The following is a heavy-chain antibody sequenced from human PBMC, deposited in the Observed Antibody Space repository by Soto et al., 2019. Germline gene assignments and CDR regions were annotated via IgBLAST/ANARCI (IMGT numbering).Heavy chain of an antibody. D-gene: IGHD6-19*01. CDR1: GFTFSSFA. J-gene: IGHJ4*02. V-gene: IGHV3-23*01. Sequence: EVQLFESGGGLVQPGGSLRLSCAASGFTFSSFAMSWVRQVPGRRLEWVSSVSASGGRTYFANSVKGRFTISRDNSKNTLYLQMNSLRAEDTAVYYCAKDLGSSGWVAHFDYWGQGTLVTVSS. CDR2: VSASGGRT. CDR3: AKDLGSSGWVAHFDY.